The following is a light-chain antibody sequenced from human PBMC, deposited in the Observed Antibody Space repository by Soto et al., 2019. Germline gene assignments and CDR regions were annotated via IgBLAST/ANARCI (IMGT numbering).Light chain of an antibody. CDR1: QSVVYSSNNKNY. V-gene: IGKV4-1*01. CDR3: QQYNTYSRT. Sequence: DIVMTQSPDSLAVSLGERATINCKSSQSVVYSSNNKNYLAWYQQKPGQPPKLLIYWASTRESGVPDRFSGSGSGTDFTLTISNLQAEDAAVYYCQQYNTYSRTFGQGTKVDIK. CDR2: WAS. J-gene: IGKJ1*01.